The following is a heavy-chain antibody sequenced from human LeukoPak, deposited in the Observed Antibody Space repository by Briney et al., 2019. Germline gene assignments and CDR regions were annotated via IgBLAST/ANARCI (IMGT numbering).Heavy chain of an antibody. D-gene: IGHD2-2*01. V-gene: IGHV3-74*01. Sequence: GGSLRLSCAASGFTFSSYWMNWVRQAPGKGLVWVSRINGDGGSTTYADSVKGRFTISRDNAKNTLYLQMNGLRAEDTAVYYCARDLVVTSAYWGQGTLVTVSS. CDR2: INGDGGST. CDR3: ARDLVVTSAY. CDR1: GFTFSSYW. J-gene: IGHJ4*02.